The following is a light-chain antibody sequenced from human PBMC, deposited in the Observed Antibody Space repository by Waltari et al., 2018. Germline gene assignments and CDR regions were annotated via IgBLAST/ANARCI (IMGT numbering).Light chain of an antibody. J-gene: IGLJ2*01. CDR3: CSYSGTYTWV. V-gene: IGLV2-11*01. CDR1: SSDIGGYNY. CDR2: EVS. Sequence: QAALTQPRSVSGSPGQSVTISCTGTSSDIGGYNYVSWYQQHPGTAPKLLIFEVSKWTAGVSDRFSGSKSGNTASLTISGLQAEDEADYYCCSYSGTYTWVFGAGTRLTVL.